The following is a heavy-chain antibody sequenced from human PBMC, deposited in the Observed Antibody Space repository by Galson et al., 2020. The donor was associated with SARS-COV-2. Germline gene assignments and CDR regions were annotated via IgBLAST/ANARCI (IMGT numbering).Heavy chain of an antibody. D-gene: IGHD2-15*01. J-gene: IGHJ3*01. CDR2: IWYDGSNE. V-gene: IGHV3-33*06. Sequence: GGSLRLSCAASGFTFSSYGMHWVRQAPGKGLEWVAVIWYDGSNEYYIDSVKGRFTISRDNSKNTVYLQMNSLRVEDTAVYFCTKWTLGSRSEFDLWGQGTTVTVSS. CDR3: TKWTLGSRSEFDL. CDR1: GFTFSSYG.